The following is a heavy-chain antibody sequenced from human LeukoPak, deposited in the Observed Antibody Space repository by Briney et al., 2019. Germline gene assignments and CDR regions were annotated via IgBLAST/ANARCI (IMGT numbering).Heavy chain of an antibody. D-gene: IGHD6-13*01. CDR3: ARVYYSSSYDYWYFDL. CDR1: GGSFSDHY. J-gene: IGHJ2*01. V-gene: IGHV4-59*11. CDR2: IYYSGST. Sequence: PSETLSLTCGVNGGSFSDHYWSWIRQPPGKGLEWIGYIYYSGSTNYNPSLKSRVTISVDTSKNQFSLKLSSVTAADTAVYYCARVYYSSSYDYWYFDLWGRGTLVTVSS.